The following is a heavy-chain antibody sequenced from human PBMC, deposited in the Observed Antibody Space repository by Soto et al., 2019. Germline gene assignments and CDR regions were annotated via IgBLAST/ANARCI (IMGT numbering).Heavy chain of an antibody. CDR3: AREWSIAARRGGYYFDY. CDR1: GGTFSSYA. J-gene: IGHJ4*02. V-gene: IGHV1-69*13. D-gene: IGHD6-6*01. CDR2: IIPIFGTA. Sequence: ASVKVSCKASGGTFSSYAISWVRQAPGQGLEWMGGIIPIFGTANYAQKFQGRVTITADESTSTAYMELGSLRSEDTAVYYCAREWSIAARRGGYYFDYWGQGTLVTVS.